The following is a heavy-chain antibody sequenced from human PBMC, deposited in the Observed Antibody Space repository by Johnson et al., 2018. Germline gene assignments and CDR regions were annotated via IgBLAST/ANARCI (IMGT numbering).Heavy chain of an antibody. Sequence: VQLLESGGGVVQPGKSLRLSCAASGFTFSTFAMNWVRQAPGKGLEWVALISYDGTNKNYADSVQGRFTISRDNFQNTVSLEMNSLESEDTAVYYCARAPGIVGGTYFDSWGQGTLVTVSS. J-gene: IGHJ4*02. CDR2: ISYDGTNK. D-gene: IGHD1-26*01. V-gene: IGHV3-30-3*01. CDR3: ARAPGIVGGTYFDS. CDR1: GFTFSTFA.